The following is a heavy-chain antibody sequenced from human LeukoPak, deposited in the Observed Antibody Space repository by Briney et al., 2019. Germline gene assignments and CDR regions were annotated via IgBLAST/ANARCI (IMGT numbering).Heavy chain of an antibody. V-gene: IGHV3-21*01. CDR2: ISSSSSYI. CDR3: ASPTVTAGDY. Sequence: GGSLRLSCAASGFTFSSYSMNWVRQAPGKGLEWVSSISSSSSYIYYADSVKGRFTISRDNAKNSLYLQMNSLGAEDTAVYYCASPTVTAGDYWGQGTLVTVSS. CDR1: GFTFSSYS. D-gene: IGHD4-17*01. J-gene: IGHJ4*02.